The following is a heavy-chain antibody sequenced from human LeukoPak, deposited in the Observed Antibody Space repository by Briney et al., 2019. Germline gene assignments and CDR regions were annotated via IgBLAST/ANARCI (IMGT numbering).Heavy chain of an antibody. V-gene: IGHV1-2*02. CDR1: GYTFTDYY. D-gene: IGHD5-18*01. CDR2: INPYSGGT. J-gene: IGHJ3*02. Sequence: ASVKVSCKASGYTFTDYYMYWVRQAPGQGLEWMGWINPYSGGTNYAQKFQGRVTMTRDTSISTAYMELSRLRSDDTAVYYCAREMDTAMVPWAFDIWGQGTMVTVSS. CDR3: AREMDTAMVPWAFDI.